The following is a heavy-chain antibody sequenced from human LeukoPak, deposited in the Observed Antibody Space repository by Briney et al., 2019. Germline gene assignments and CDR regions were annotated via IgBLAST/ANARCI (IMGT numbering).Heavy chain of an antibody. D-gene: IGHD2-8*01. Sequence: GESLKISCKGSGYSFTSYWISWVRQMPGKGLEWMGRIDPSDSYTNYSPSFQGHVTISADKSISTAYLQWSSLKASDTAMYYCARRAGVCPNFDYWGQGTLVTVSS. CDR1: GYSFTSYW. J-gene: IGHJ4*02. CDR3: ARRAGVCPNFDY. CDR2: IDPSDSYT. V-gene: IGHV5-10-1*01.